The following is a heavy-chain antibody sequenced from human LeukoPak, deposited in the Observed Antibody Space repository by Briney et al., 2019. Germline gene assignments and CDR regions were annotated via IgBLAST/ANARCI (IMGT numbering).Heavy chain of an antibody. D-gene: IGHD3-10*01. J-gene: IGHJ4*02. CDR1: GFTFSSYS. CDR2: ISSSSSTI. V-gene: IGHV3-48*01. Sequence: PGGSLRLSCAASGFTFSSYSMNWVRQAPGKGLEWVSYISSSSSTIYYADSVKGRFTISRDNAKNSLYLQMNSLRAEDTAVYYCAKVGRGYYYGSDYYFDYWGQGTLVTVSS. CDR3: AKVGRGYYYGSDYYFDY.